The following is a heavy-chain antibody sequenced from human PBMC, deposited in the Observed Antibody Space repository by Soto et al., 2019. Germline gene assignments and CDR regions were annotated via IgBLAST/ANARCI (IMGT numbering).Heavy chain of an antibody. CDR2: IWYDGSNK. J-gene: IGHJ6*02. V-gene: IGHV3-33*01. CDR3: ARDSYSSSWYVGYYYYYGMDV. D-gene: IGHD6-13*01. CDR1: GFTFSSYG. Sequence: GGSLRLSCAASGFTFSSYGMHWVRQAPGKGLEWVAVIWYDGSNKYYADSVKGRFTISRDNSKNTLHLQMNSLRAEDTAVYYCARDSYSSSWYVGYYYYYGMDVWGQGTTVTVSS.